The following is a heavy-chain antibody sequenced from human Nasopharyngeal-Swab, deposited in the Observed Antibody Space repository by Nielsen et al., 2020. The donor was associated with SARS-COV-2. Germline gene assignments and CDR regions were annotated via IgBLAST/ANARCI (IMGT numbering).Heavy chain of an antibody. Sequence: GASLKISCAASGFTFSSYGMHWVRQAPGKGLEWVAVISYDGSNKYYADSVKGRFTISRDNSKNTLYLQMNSLRAEDTAVYYCAKDYYDSSGYLEYYFDYWGQGTLVTVSS. J-gene: IGHJ4*02. CDR2: ISYDGSNK. V-gene: IGHV3-30*18. CDR3: AKDYYDSSGYLEYYFDY. CDR1: GFTFSSYG. D-gene: IGHD3-22*01.